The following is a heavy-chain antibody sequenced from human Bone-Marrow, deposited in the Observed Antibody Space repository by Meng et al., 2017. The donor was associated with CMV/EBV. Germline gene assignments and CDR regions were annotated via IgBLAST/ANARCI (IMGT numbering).Heavy chain of an antibody. D-gene: IGHD2-2*01. J-gene: IGHJ4*02. V-gene: IGHV1-18*01. Sequence: ASVKVSCKASGYTFTSYGISWVRQAPGQGLEWMGWISAYNGNTNYAQKLQGRVTMTTDTSTSTAYMELRSLRSDDTAVYYCARDLLGGYCSSTSCPIFDYWGQGTRVTVSS. CDR3: ARDLLGGYCSSTSCPIFDY. CDR2: ISAYNGNT. CDR1: GYTFTSYG.